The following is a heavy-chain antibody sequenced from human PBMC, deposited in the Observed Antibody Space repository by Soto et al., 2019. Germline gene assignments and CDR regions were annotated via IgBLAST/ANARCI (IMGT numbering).Heavy chain of an antibody. Sequence: GSLRLSCAASGFTFSRYWMSWVRQAPGKGLEWVANIKQDGSEKYYVDSVKGRFTISRDNAKNSLYLQMNSLRAEDTAVYYCVRDLSSVYSPFEYWGQGALVTVSS. D-gene: IGHD3-22*01. J-gene: IGHJ4*02. CDR3: VRDLSSVYSPFEY. CDR1: GFTFSRYW. V-gene: IGHV3-7*03. CDR2: IKQDGSEK.